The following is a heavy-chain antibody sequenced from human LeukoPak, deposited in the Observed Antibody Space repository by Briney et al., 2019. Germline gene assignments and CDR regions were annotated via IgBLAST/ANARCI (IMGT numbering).Heavy chain of an antibody. Sequence: ASVKVSCKASGYTFTSYDINWVRQATGQGLELMGWMNPNSGNTGYAQKFQGRVTMTRNTSISTAYMELSSLRSEDTAVYYCARGSGYYYDGLYDYWGQGTLVTVSS. CDR2: MNPNSGNT. CDR1: GYTFTSYD. V-gene: IGHV1-8*01. CDR3: ARGSGYYYDGLYDY. J-gene: IGHJ4*02. D-gene: IGHD3-22*01.